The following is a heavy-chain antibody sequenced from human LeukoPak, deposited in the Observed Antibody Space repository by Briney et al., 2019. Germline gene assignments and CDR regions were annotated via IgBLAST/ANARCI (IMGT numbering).Heavy chain of an antibody. Sequence: PGGSLRLSCAASGFTFSDYYMSWIRQAPGKGLEWVPYISSSGSTIYYADSVKGRFTISRDNAKNSLYLQMNSLRAEDTAVYYCARVIYSDYYDSSGLDYWGQGTLVTVSS. CDR3: ARVIYSDYYDSSGLDY. CDR1: GFTFSDYY. V-gene: IGHV3-11*01. J-gene: IGHJ4*02. D-gene: IGHD3-22*01. CDR2: ISSSGSTI.